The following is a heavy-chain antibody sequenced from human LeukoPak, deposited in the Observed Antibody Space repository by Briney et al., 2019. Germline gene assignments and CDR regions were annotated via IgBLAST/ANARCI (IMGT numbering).Heavy chain of an antibody. D-gene: IGHD2-15*01. Sequence: SETLSLTCSVSGGSVTSGSYYWSSIRQPAGKGLEWIGRISTSGSTNYNPSLKSRVTMSLDTSKNQFSLKLNSLTAADTAVYYCARGAALAIDYWGQGALVTVSS. CDR1: GGSVTSGSYY. CDR2: ISTSGST. V-gene: IGHV4-61*02. J-gene: IGHJ4*02. CDR3: ARGAALAIDY.